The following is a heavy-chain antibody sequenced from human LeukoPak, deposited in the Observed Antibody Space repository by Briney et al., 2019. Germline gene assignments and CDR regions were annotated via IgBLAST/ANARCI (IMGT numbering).Heavy chain of an antibody. CDR2: ISAYNGNT. V-gene: IGHV1-18*01. J-gene: IGHJ3*02. CDR1: GGTFSSYA. Sequence: ASVKVSCKASGGTFSSYAISWVRQAPGQGLEWMGWISAYNGNTNYAQKLQGRVTMTTDTSTSTAYMELRSLRSDDTAVYYCARNPKPPSSFDIWGQGTMVTVSS. CDR3: ARNPKPPSSFDI.